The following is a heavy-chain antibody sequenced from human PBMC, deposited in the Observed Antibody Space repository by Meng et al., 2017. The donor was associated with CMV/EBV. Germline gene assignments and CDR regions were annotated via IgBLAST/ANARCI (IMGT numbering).Heavy chain of an antibody. CDR3: ARRGSYYGSGSYYNWFDP. J-gene: IGHJ5*02. CDR1: GGTFSSYA. Sequence: GQLVQSGAEVTKPGSSVKVSCKASGGTFSSYAISWVRQAPGQGLEWMGGIIPIFGTANYAQKFQGRVTITADESTSTAYMELSSLRSEDTAVYYCARRGSYYGSGSYYNWFDPWGQGTLVTVSS. V-gene: IGHV1-69*12. CDR2: IIPIFGTA. D-gene: IGHD3-10*01.